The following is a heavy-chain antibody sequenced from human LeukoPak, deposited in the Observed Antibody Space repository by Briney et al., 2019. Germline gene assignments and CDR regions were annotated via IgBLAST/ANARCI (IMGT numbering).Heavy chain of an antibody. J-gene: IGHJ4*02. D-gene: IGHD2-8*01. Sequence: GRSLRLSCAASGFSFSSYGMHWVRQAPGKGLEWVAVIWYDGSNKYYADSVKGRFTISRDNSKNTLYLQMNSLRAEDTAVYYCAKELINFDYWGQGTLATVSS. CDR1: GFSFSSYG. V-gene: IGHV3-33*06. CDR2: IWYDGSNK. CDR3: AKELINFDY.